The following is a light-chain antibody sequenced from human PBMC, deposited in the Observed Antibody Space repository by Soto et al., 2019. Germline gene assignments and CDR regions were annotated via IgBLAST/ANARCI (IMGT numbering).Light chain of an antibody. V-gene: IGLV2-8*01. Sequence: QSALTQPPSASGSPGQSVTISCTGTSSDVGGYNYVSWYQHHPGKGPKVAIYEVTKRPSGVPDRFSGSKSGNTGSLTVSGIQAGDEADYYCCSFAGTNTIFGGGTKLTVL. J-gene: IGLJ2*01. CDR1: SSDVGGYNY. CDR3: CSFAGTNTI. CDR2: EVT.